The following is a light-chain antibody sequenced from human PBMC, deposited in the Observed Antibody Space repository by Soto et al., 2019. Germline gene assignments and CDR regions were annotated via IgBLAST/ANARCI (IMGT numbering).Light chain of an antibody. J-gene: IGKJ5*01. V-gene: IGKV3-11*01. Sequence: VLKKFPATVSLSPGERATLSCRASQSVSSYLAWYQQKPGQAPRLLIYDTSNRATGVPARFSGSGSGTDFTLTISSLEPEDCALYYCQQRQYGPPITFGQGTRLEIK. CDR1: QSVSSY. CDR3: QQRQYGPPIT. CDR2: DTS.